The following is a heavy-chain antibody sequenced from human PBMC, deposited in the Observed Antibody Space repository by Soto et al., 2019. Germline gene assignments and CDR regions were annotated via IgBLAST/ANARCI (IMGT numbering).Heavy chain of an antibody. CDR1: GYTFNHHG. D-gene: IGHD3-22*01. J-gene: IGHJ4*02. CDR2: ISTSNGNT. CDR3: AGATTMIVVAPDY. Sequence: QVQLVQSGAEVKKPGASVKVSCKASGYTFNHHGIAWVRQAPGQGLEWMGWISTSNGNTKYAQKFQDRVTMTTDTSTSSAYMEVRRLRSDDTAVYYCAGATTMIVVAPDYWGQGTQVTVSS. V-gene: IGHV1-18*01.